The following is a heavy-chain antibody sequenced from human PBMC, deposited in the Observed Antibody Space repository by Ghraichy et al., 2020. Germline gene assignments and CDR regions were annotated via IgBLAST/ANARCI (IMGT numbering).Heavy chain of an antibody. CDR1: GFSLSTSGLG. Sequence: SGPTLVKPTQTLTLTCTFSGFSLSTSGLGVGWIRQPPGKALEWLALIYWNDDKRYSPSLKNRLTITKHTSKNQVVLTMTNMDPVDTATYYYAHIQLIYYDSSGYYRKFDYWGQGTLVTVSS. CDR3: AHIQLIYYDSSGYYRKFDY. D-gene: IGHD3-22*01. V-gene: IGHV2-5*01. J-gene: IGHJ4*02. CDR2: IYWNDDK.